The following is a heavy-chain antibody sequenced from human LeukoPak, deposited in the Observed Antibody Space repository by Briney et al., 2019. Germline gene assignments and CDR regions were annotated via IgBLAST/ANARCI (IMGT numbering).Heavy chain of an antibody. CDR1: GFTFSSYA. CDR2: ISGSGGST. V-gene: IGHV3-23*01. Sequence: PGGSLSLSCAASGFTFSSYAMSWVRQAPGKGLEWVSAISGSGGSTYYADSVKGRFTISRDNSKNTLYLQMNSLRAEDTAVYYCAKDYSVQLWVYYFDYWGQGTLVTVSS. J-gene: IGHJ4*02. CDR3: AKDYSVQLWVYYFDY. D-gene: IGHD5-18*01.